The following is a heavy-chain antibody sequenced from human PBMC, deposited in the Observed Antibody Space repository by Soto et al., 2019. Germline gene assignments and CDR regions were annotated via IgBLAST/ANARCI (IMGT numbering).Heavy chain of an antibody. CDR2: IYYSGST. D-gene: IGHD3-10*01. Sequence: SETLSLTCTVSGGSISSSSYYWGWIRQPPGKGLEWIGNIYYSGSTYYNPSLKSRVTVSVDTSKNHFSLKLSSVTAADTAVYYCARLSYGSGTYPNFDYWGQGTLVTVSS. CDR3: ARLSYGSGTYPNFDY. J-gene: IGHJ4*02. CDR1: GGSISSSSYY. V-gene: IGHV4-39*02.